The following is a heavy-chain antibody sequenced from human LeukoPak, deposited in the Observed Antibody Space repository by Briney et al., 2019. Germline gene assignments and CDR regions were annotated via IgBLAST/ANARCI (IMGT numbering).Heavy chain of an antibody. Sequence: GGSLRLSCAASGFTFSDYYMSWIRQAPGKGLEWVSYISSSGSTIYYADSVKGRFTISRDNAENSLYLQMNSLRVEDTAVYYCARAPTVLVGYCSSSSCQADYWGQGTLVTVSS. CDR3: ARAPTVLVGYCSSSSCQADY. CDR2: ISSSGSTI. CDR1: GFTFSDYY. D-gene: IGHD2-2*01. J-gene: IGHJ4*02. V-gene: IGHV3-11*04.